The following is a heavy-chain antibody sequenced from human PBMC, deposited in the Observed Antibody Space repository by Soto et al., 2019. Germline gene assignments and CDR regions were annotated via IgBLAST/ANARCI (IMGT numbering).Heavy chain of an antibody. CDR2: IIPILGAA. D-gene: IGHD2-21*01. V-gene: IGHV1-69*01. CDR1: GGTFSNYA. CDR3: ARDHYIVGGTYDGEI. J-gene: IGHJ4*02. Sequence: QVQLVQSGAEVKKPGSSVKVSCRASGGTFSNYAFSLVRQSPGQGLEWMGGIIPILGAASYAQRFQGRVTINAAASACMAYRQLTRLRSEVSAGDYWARDHYIVGGTYDGEIGGQGTVVTVSS.